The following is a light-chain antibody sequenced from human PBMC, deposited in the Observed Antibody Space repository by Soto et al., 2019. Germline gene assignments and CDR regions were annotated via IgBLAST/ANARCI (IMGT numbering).Light chain of an antibody. J-gene: IGKJ2*01. CDR1: QSVSSY. Sequence: EIVLTQSPATLSLSPGERATLSCRASQSVSSYLAWYQQKPGQAPRLLIYDASNRATGIPARFSGSGSGTAFTLTISSLEPEDFAVYYCQQRSNRPGTFGQGTKLEIK. CDR3: QQRSNRPGT. CDR2: DAS. V-gene: IGKV3-11*01.